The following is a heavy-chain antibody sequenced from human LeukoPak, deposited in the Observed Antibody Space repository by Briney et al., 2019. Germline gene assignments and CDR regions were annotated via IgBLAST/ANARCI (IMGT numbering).Heavy chain of an antibody. CDR2: INPNSGAT. D-gene: IGHD6-13*01. J-gene: IGHJ5*02. Sequence: ASVEVSCKASGYTFTAFYMHWVRQAPGQGLERMGWINPNSGATNYAQKFQGRVTMTRDTSISTAYMELSRLRSDDTAVYYCARAHLMAAAGYNWFDPWGQGTLVTVSS. CDR3: ARAHLMAAAGYNWFDP. CDR1: GYTFTAFY. V-gene: IGHV1-2*02.